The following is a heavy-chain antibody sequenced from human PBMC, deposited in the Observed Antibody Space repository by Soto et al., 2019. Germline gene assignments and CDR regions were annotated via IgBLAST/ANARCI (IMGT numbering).Heavy chain of an antibody. J-gene: IGHJ6*02. V-gene: IGHV4-39*01. CDR3: ARLLYGSGSYYYYYGMDV. D-gene: IGHD3-10*01. Sequence: SETLSLTCTVSGGSISSSSYYWGWIRQPPGKGLEWIGSIYYSGSTYYNPSLKSRVTISVDTSKNQFSLKLSSVTAADTAVYYCARLLYGSGSYYYYYGMDVWGQGTTVTVSS. CDR2: IYYSGST. CDR1: GGSISSSSYY.